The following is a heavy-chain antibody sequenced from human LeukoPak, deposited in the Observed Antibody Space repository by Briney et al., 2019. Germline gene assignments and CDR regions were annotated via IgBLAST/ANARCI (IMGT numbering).Heavy chain of an antibody. D-gene: IGHD1-1*01. CDR2: INPSGGST. CDR3: ARDGAGTTQSPVYHFDY. J-gene: IGHJ4*02. Sequence: ASVKVSCKASGYTFTSYYMHWVRQAPGQGLEWMGIINPSGGSTSYAQKFQGRVTMTRDTSTSTVYMELSSLRPEDTAVYYCARDGAGTTQSPVYHFDYWGQGTLVTVSS. V-gene: IGHV1-46*01. CDR1: GYTFTSYY.